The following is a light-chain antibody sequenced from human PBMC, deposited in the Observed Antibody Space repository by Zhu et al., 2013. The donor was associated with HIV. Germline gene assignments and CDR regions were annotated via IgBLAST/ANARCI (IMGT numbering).Light chain of an antibody. V-gene: IGKV1-5*03. Sequence: DIQMTQSPSTLSASIGDTVTITCRASQSVSIWMAWYQQKPGKAPNLLIYKASTLESGVPSRFSGSGSGTEFTLTISSLQPDDFAIYYCLQNNSSPWTFGQGTKVEIK. CDR1: QSVSIW. J-gene: IGKJ1*01. CDR2: KAS. CDR3: LQNNSSPWT.